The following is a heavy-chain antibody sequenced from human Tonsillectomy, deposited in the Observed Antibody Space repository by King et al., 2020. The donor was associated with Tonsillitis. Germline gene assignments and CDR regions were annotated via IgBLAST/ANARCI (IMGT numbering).Heavy chain of an antibody. V-gene: IGHV1-18*04. CDR1: GYSFRSYG. CDR3: ASDWGIFGVAPSPYYYGMAV. Sequence: VQLVQSGAEVKKPGASVKVSCKASGYSFRSYGISWVRQAPGQGLEWMGWISGYQGNTKYAQKLQGRVTMTTDTSTSTAYMELRSLRSDDTAVYYCASDWGIFGVAPSPYYYGMAVWGQGTTVTVSS. J-gene: IGHJ6*02. CDR2: ISGYQGNT. D-gene: IGHD3-3*01.